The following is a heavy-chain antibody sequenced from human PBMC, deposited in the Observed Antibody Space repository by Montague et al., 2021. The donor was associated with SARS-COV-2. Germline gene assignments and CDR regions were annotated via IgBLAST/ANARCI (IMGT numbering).Heavy chain of an antibody. J-gene: IGHJ4*02. D-gene: IGHD2-8*01. Sequence: SETLSLTCTVSGGSISSPDYYWGWLRQSTGKGLEWIGSISYTGRTYSTPSLRSRVSFSMHTSKNHFSLSLSSVTVADTAVYFCARQLPSYCATNKCYPYYFDGWGQGALVTVSS. CDR3: ARQLPSYCATNKCYPYYFDG. V-gene: IGHV4-39*01. CDR1: GGSISSPDYY. CDR2: ISYTGRT.